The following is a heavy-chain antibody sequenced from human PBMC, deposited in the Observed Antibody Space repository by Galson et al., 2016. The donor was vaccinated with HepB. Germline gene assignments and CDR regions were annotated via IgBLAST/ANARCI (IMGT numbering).Heavy chain of an antibody. CDR1: GFTFSDYH. CDR3: ASVDTALDFDY. D-gene: IGHD5-18*01. J-gene: IGHJ4*02. CDR2: ISNIGSTK. Sequence: SLRLSCAASGFTFSDYHMTWIRQAPGKGLEWVSYISNIGSTKYYADSVKGRFTISRDNAKNSVYLQMNSLRAEDTAVYYCASVDTALDFDYWGQGTLVTVSS. V-gene: IGHV3-11*01.